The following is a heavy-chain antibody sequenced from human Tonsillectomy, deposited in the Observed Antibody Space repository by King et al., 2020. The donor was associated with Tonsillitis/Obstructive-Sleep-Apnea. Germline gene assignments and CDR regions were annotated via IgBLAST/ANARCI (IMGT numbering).Heavy chain of an antibody. V-gene: IGHV3-9*01. CDR2: ISWNSGSM. CDR1: GFTFDDYA. Sequence: EVQLVESGGGLVQPGRSLRLSCAASGFTFDDYAMHWVRQAPGKGLEWVSGISWNSGSMGCADSVKGRFTISRDNAKNSLYVQMNSLRAEDTALYCCAKGVGQDYYYYMDVWGKGTTVTVSS. J-gene: IGHJ6*03. CDR3: AKGVGQDYYYYMDV. D-gene: IGHD1-26*01.